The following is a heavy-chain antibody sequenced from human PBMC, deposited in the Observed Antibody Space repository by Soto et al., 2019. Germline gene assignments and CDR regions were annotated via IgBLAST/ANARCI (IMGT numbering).Heavy chain of an antibody. CDR2: IYYSGST. CDR3: ACLAYCGSERGWFVS. V-gene: IGHV4-59*08. CDR1: GGSISSYY. D-gene: IGHD3-10*01. Sequence: SETLSLTCTVSGGSISSYYWSWIRQPPGKGLEWIGYIYYSGSTNYNPSLKSRVTISVDTSKNQFSLKLSSGTAADTAVYYCACLAYCGSERGWFVSWGQGTWGTVSS. J-gene: IGHJ5*01.